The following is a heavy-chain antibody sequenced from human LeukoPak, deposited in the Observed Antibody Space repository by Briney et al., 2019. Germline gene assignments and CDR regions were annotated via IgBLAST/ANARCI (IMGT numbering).Heavy chain of an antibody. CDR1: EYSFTSYW. D-gene: IGHD6-6*01. CDR3: ARRPPYSSSSGFDY. J-gene: IGHJ4*02. Sequence: GESLKIPCKGFEYSFTSYWIGGVGQLPGKGLEGMGIIYPGDSDTRYSPSFQGQVTISADKSISTAYLQWSSLKASDTAMYYCARRPPYSSSSGFDYWGQGTLVTVSS. V-gene: IGHV5-51*01. CDR2: IYPGDSDT.